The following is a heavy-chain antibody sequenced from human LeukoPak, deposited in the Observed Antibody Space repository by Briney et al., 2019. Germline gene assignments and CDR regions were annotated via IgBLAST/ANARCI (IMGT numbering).Heavy chain of an antibody. Sequence: GGSLRLSCAASGFTFSSYWMSWVRQAPGKGLEWVANIKQDGSEKYYVDSVKGRFTISRDNAKNSLYLQMNSLRAEDTALYYCAKVSGSGSGNFDYWGQGTLVTVSS. CDR2: IKQDGSEK. CDR3: AKVSGSGSGNFDY. V-gene: IGHV3-7*03. CDR1: GFTFSSYW. J-gene: IGHJ4*02. D-gene: IGHD3-10*01.